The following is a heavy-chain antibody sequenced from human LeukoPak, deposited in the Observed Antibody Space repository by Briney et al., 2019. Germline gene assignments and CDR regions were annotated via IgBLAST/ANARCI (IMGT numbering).Heavy chain of an antibody. V-gene: IGHV3-30*02. CDR2: IRYDGSNK. J-gene: IGHJ4*02. D-gene: IGHD3-22*01. CDR1: GFTFSNYG. CDR3: AKGREPIVVVLTTAIDY. Sequence: PGGSLRLSCAASGFTFSNYGMHWVRQAPGKGLEWVAFIRYDGSNKKYADSAKGRFTISRDNSKNTLYLQMNSLRAEDTAVYYCAKGREPIVVVLTTAIDYWGQGTLVTVSS.